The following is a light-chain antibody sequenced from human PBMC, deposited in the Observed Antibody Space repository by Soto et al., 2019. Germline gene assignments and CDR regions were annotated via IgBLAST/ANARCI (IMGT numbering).Light chain of an antibody. J-gene: IGKJ1*01. CDR3: QQYNNWPAT. Sequence: EIVMTQSPATLSVSPGERATLSCRASQSVSSNLAWYQQKPGQAPRLLIYGASTRATGIPARFSGSESGTEFTLTMSSLQSEDFAVYYCQQYNNWPATFGQGTKVEIK. V-gene: IGKV3D-15*01. CDR1: QSVSSN. CDR2: GAS.